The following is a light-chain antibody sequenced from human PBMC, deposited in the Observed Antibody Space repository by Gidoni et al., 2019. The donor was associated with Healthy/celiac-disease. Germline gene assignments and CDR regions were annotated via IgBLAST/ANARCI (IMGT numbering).Light chain of an antibody. Sequence: DIQMTHSPSSVSASVGDTVTITCRARQGISSWLAGYQQKPGKAPKLLIYDASSLQSRVPSRFSDSGAGTDFTLTISRLQPEDFATYYCQQANSFPITFGQXTRLEIK. V-gene: IGKV1-12*01. CDR1: QGISSW. CDR2: DAS. CDR3: QQANSFPIT. J-gene: IGKJ5*01.